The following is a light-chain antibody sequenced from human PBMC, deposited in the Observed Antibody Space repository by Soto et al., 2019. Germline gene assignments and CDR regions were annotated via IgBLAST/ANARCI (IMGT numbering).Light chain of an antibody. Sequence: DIQMTQSPSTLSASVGDRVTITCRASESIGGGLAWYQQKPGKAPKLLIYEASVLQNGVPSRFSGSGSGTEFPLANSSLQPDDFATYYCQKHNSYIPTFGPGTKVEIK. V-gene: IGKV1-5*03. CDR2: EAS. CDR1: ESIGGG. CDR3: QKHNSYIPT. J-gene: IGKJ1*01.